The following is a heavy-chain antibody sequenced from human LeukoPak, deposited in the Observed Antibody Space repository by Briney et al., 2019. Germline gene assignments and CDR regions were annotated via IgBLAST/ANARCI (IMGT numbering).Heavy chain of an antibody. V-gene: IGHV1-2*02. D-gene: IGHD2-2*01. CDR2: INPNSGGT. Sequence: SVKVSCKASGYTFTGYYMHWVRQAPGQGLEWMGWINPNSGGTNYAQKFQGRVTMTRDTSISTAYMELSKLRSDDTAVYYCARSGGYCSSTSCYRFDYWGQGTLVTVSS. CDR1: GYTFTGYY. J-gene: IGHJ4*02. CDR3: ARSGGYCSSTSCYRFDY.